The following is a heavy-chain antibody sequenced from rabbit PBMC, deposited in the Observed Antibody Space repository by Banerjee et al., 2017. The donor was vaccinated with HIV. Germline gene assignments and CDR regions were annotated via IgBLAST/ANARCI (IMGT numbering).Heavy chain of an antibody. V-gene: IGHV1S43*01. CDR1: GIDFSSYYY. CDR2: IYTSSGNT. Sequence: QELVESGGGLVQPGESLKLSCKASGIDFSSYYYMCWVRQAPGKGLELIACIYTSSGNTWYASWVNGRFTISRSTSLNTVDLQMTSLTAADTATYFCARDQHYAGYAGYGYAPYGMDLWGPGTL. CDR3: ARDQHYAGYAGYGYAPYGMDL. J-gene: IGHJ6*01. D-gene: IGHD6-1*01.